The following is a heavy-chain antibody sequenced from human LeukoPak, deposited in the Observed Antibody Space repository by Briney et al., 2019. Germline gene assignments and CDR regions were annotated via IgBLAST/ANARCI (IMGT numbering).Heavy chain of an antibody. J-gene: IGHJ3*02. CDR1: GGSISSSSYY. CDR3: ASSRRSSGYFLSFYAFDI. D-gene: IGHD3-22*01. V-gene: IGHV4-39*07. CDR2: IYYSGST. Sequence: SETLSLTCTVSGGSISSSSYYWGWIRQPPGKGLEWIGSIYYSGSTYYNPSLKSRVTISVDTSKNQFSLKLSSVTAADTAVYYCASSRRSSGYFLSFYAFDIWGQGTMVTVSS.